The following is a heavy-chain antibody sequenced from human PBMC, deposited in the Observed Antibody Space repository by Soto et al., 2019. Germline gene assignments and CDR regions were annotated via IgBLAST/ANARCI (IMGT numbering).Heavy chain of an antibody. Sequence: ASVTVYCKAAGYTFTSYGIMWVRQAPGQGLEWMGWISAYNGNTNYAQSLQGRVTMTTDTSTTTAYMELRSLKSDDTAVYYCARVSPSSRAAEPWGQGTLVTVS. J-gene: IGHJ4*02. CDR3: ARVSPSSRAAEP. D-gene: IGHD6-13*01. CDR1: GYTFTSYG. CDR2: ISAYNGNT. V-gene: IGHV1-18*01.